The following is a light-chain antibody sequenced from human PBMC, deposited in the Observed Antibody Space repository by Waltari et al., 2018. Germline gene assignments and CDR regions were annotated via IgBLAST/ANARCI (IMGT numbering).Light chain of an antibody. V-gene: IGLV1-44*01. CDR3: ATWDDSPTGRWV. CDR2: RNN. CDR1: QSNVVDTV. Sequence: QSVLTQPPSASGTPGQRVTISCSGSQSNVVDTVVNLYHQVPGTAPKLVIYRNNQRPSGVPDRFTASKSGTSASLAISGLQSEDEGDYYCATWDDSPTGRWVFGGGTRVTVL. J-gene: IGLJ3*02.